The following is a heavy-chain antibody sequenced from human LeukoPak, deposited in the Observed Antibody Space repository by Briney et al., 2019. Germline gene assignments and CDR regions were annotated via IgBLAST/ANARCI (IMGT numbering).Heavy chain of an antibody. J-gene: IGHJ4*02. CDR2: ISYDGSNK. Sequence: PGGSLRLSCAASGFTFSSYGMHWVRQAPGKGLEWVAVISYDGSNKYYADSVKGRFTISRDNARNSLYLQMNSLRAEDTAVYYCVSWDGSGNWGQGTLVTVSS. V-gene: IGHV3-30*03. CDR1: GFTFSSYG. D-gene: IGHD3-10*01. CDR3: VSWDGSGN.